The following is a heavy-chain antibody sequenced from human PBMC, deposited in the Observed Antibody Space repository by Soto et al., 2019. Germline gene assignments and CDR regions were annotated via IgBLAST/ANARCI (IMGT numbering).Heavy chain of an antibody. CDR2: IYYSGST. V-gene: IGHV4-30-4*01. Sequence: QVQLQESGPGLVKPSQTLSLTCTVSGGSISSCDYYWSWIRQPPGKGLEWIGYIYYSGSTYYNPSLKSRVTISVDTSKNQFSLKLSSVTAADTAVYYCARRPQDCSGGRCYLYFHHRGQGTLVTVSS. J-gene: IGHJ1*01. CDR1: GGSISSCDYY. CDR3: ARRPQDCSGGRCYLYFHH. D-gene: IGHD2-15*01.